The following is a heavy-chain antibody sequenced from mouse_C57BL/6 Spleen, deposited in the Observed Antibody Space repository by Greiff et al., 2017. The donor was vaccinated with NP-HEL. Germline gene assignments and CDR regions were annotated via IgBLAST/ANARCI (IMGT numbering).Heavy chain of an antibody. V-gene: IGHV1-18*01. Sequence: VQLKQSGPELVKPGASVKIPCKASGYTFTDYNMDWVKQSHGKSLEWIGDINPNNGGTIYNQKFKGKATLTVDKSSSTAYMELRSLTSEDTAVYYCARSAITTVYAMDYWGQGTSVTVSS. J-gene: IGHJ4*01. CDR2: INPNNGGT. D-gene: IGHD1-1*01. CDR1: GYTFTDYN. CDR3: ARSAITTVYAMDY.